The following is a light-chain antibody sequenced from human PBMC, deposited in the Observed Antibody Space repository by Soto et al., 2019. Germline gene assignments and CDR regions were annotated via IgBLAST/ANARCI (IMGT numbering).Light chain of an antibody. Sequence: EIVMTQSPATLSVSPGERATLSCRASQSVSSNLAWYQQKPGQAPRLLIYGASTRATGIPARFSGSGSGTEFTLTIRSLQSEDFAVYSCQQYNNWPPVTFGQGTRLEIK. CDR1: QSVSSN. CDR2: GAS. V-gene: IGKV3-15*01. J-gene: IGKJ5*01. CDR3: QQYNNWPPVT.